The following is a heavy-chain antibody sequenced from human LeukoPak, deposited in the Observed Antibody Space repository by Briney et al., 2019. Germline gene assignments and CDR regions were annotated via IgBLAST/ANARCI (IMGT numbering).Heavy chain of an antibody. J-gene: IGHJ5*02. CDR3: ARSLGYCSGGSCYYNWFDP. V-gene: IGHV4-34*01. CDR1: GGSFSGYY. Sequence: PSETLSLTCAVYGGSFSGYYWSWIRQPPGKGLEWIGEINHRGSTNYSPSLKSRVTISVDTSKNQFSLKLSSVTAADTAVYYCARSLGYCSGGSCYYNWFDPCGQGTLVTVSS. CDR2: INHRGST. D-gene: IGHD2-15*01.